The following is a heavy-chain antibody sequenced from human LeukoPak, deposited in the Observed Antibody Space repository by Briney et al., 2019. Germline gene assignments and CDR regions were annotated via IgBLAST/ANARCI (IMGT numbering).Heavy chain of an antibody. J-gene: IGHJ4*02. CDR1: GGSISSSSYY. V-gene: IGHV4-39*01. D-gene: IGHD6-19*01. CDR3: AFPPQSGWPYYFDY. CDR2: IYYSGST. Sequence: KPSETLSLTCTVSGGSISSSSYYWGWIRQPPGKGLEWIGSIYYSGSTYYNPSLKSRVTISVDTSKNQFSLKLSSVTAADTAVCYCAFPPQSGWPYYFDYWGQGTLVTVSS.